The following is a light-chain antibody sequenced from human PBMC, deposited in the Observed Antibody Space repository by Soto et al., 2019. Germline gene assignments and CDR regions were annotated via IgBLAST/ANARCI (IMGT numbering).Light chain of an antibody. J-gene: IGKJ1*01. CDR3: QQYSNWPPWT. Sequence: EIVMTQSPATLAVSPGDTATLSCRASQSLGGNLAWYQQKPGQAPRLLIFRASSRATGVPARFSASGSGTEFTLTISRLQSEDFAVYYCQQYSNWPPWTFGQGTKVEIK. CDR1: QSLGGN. CDR2: RAS. V-gene: IGKV3-15*01.